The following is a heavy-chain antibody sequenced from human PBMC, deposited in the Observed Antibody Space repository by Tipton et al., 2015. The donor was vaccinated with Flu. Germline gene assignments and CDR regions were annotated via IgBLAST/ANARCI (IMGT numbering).Heavy chain of an antibody. CDR1: GGSISSGSYY. Sequence: TLSLTCTVSGGSISSGSYYWGWIRQPPGKGLEWIGSIYYSGSTYYNPSLKSRVAISVDTSKNQFSLKLSSVTAADTAVYYCARERGSGPQNSPAIYYYYYGMDVWGQGTTVTVSS. D-gene: IGHD4-23*01. CDR3: ARERGSGPQNSPAIYYYYYGMDV. V-gene: IGHV4-39*07. J-gene: IGHJ6*02. CDR2: IYYSGST.